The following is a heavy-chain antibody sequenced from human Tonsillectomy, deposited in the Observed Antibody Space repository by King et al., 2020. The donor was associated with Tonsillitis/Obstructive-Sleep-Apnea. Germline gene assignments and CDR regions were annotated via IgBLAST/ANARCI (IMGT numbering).Heavy chain of an antibody. D-gene: IGHD5-12*01. CDR2: IIPIFGTA. J-gene: IGHJ4*02. CDR1: GGTFSSYA. Sequence: VQLVQSGAEVKKPGSSVKVSCKASGGTFSSYAISWVRQAPGQGLEWMGGIIPIFGTANYAQKFQGRVTITADESTSTAYMELSSLRSEDTAVYYCARLSYSGYDYEVDYWGQGTLVTVSS. V-gene: IGHV1-69*01. CDR3: ARLSYSGYDYEVDY.